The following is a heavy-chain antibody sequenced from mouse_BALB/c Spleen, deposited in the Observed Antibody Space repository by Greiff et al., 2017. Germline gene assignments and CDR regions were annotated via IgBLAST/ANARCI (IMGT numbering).Heavy chain of an antibody. D-gene: IGHD4-1*01. V-gene: IGHV1-7*01. CDR2: INPSTGYT. CDR3: AKAGNWYFDV. J-gene: IGHJ1*01. Sequence: VKVVESGAELAKPGASVKMSCKASGYTFTSYWMHWVKQRPGQGLEWIGYINPSTGYTEYNQKFKDKATLTADKSSSTAYMQLSSLTSEDSAVYYCAKAGNWYFDVWGAGTTVTVSS. CDR1: GYTFTSYW.